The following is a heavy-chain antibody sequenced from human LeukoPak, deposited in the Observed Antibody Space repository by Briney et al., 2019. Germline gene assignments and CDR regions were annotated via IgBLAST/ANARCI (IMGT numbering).Heavy chain of an antibody. D-gene: IGHD5-24*01. CDR2: IKQDGSDK. V-gene: IGHV3-7*04. J-gene: IGHJ4*02. CDR3: AREEMASFDF. CDR1: GFAFSTYW. Sequence: GGSLRLSCVASGFAFSTYWMSWVRQAPGKGLEWAANIKQDGSDKYYVDSVKGRFTISRDNAKNSLYLQVNGLRAEDTAVYYCAREEMASFDFWGQGTLVTVSS.